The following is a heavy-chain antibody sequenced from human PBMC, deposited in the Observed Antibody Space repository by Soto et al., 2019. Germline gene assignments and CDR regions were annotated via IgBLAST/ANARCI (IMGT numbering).Heavy chain of an antibody. V-gene: IGHV4-39*01. J-gene: IGHJ5*02. CDR2: IYYSGST. D-gene: IGHD3-3*01. Sequence: PSETLSLTCTVSGGSISSSSYYWGWIRQPPGKGLEWIGSIYYSGSTYYNPSLKSRVTISVDTSKNQFSLKLSSVTAADTAVYYCARLSGYDFWSGEGWFDPWGQGTLVTVSS. CDR1: GGSISSSSYY. CDR3: ARLSGYDFWSGEGWFDP.